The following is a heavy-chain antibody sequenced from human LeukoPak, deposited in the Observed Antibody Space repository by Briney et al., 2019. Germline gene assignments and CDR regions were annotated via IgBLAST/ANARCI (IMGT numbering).Heavy chain of an antibody. J-gene: IGHJ6*03. V-gene: IGHV3-23*01. Sequence: GGSLRLSCAASGFTFSSYAMSWVRQAPGKGLEWVSAISGSGGSTYYADSVKGRFTISRDNSKNTLYLQMNSLRAEDTAVYYRAKEGYCSSTSCYYYYYMDVWGKGTTVTVSS. CDR2: ISGSGGST. CDR1: GFTFSSYA. D-gene: IGHD2-2*01. CDR3: AKEGYCSSTSCYYYYYMDV.